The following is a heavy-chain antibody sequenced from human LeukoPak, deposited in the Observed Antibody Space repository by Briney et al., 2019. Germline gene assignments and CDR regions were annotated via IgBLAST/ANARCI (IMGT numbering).Heavy chain of an antibody. J-gene: IGHJ6*02. CDR1: GYTLTNYD. V-gene: IGHV1-8*01. Sequence: ASVKVSCKASGYTLTNYDINWVRQATGQGLEWMGWMNPNSGHTGYTQKFQGRVTMTRDTSISTAYVELSSLRFEDTAVYYCVRVQSGSYARYGMDVWGQGTTVIVSS. CDR3: VRVQSGSYARYGMDV. D-gene: IGHD1-26*01. CDR2: MNPNSGHT.